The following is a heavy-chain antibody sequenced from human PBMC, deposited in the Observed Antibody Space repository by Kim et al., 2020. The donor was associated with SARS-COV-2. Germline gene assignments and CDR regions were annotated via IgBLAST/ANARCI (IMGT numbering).Heavy chain of an antibody. Sequence: GGSLRLSCAASGFSVSSKCMTWVRQAPGKGLEWVSVIYVDGSTYYAASVMGRFTISRDNSKNTLYLQMNSLRAEDTAVYYCTRDVFDGYWNWGQGTLVTVSS. CDR1: GFSVSSKC. CDR2: IYVDGST. J-gene: IGHJ4*02. D-gene: IGHD1-1*01. V-gene: IGHV3-53*01. CDR3: TRDVFDGYWN.